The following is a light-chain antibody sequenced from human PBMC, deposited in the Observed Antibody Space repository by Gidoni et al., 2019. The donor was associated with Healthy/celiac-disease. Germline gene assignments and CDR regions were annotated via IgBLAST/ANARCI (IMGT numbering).Light chain of an antibody. V-gene: IGKV1-39*01. CDR3: QQSYSTLYT. Sequence: DMQLTQAPSSLSASVGDRVTITCRASQSISSYLNWCQQKPGKAPKLLIYAAASLQSGVPSMISDSGSWTDVSLTISSLQPEDFSTYFCQQSYSTLYTFGQGTKLEIK. CDR2: AAA. CDR1: QSISSY. J-gene: IGKJ2*01.